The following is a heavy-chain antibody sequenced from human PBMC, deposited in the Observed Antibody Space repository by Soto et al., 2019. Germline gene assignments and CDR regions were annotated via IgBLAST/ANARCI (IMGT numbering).Heavy chain of an antibody. Sequence: EVQLLESGGGLVQPGGSLRLSCAASGFTFSSYAMSWVRQAPGKGLEWVSAISGSGGSTYYADSVKGRFTISRDNSKNPLYLQMNRLRAEDTAVYYCAKGAALAVAGTLGYFDYWGQGPLVTVSS. CDR3: AKGAALAVAGTLGYFDY. J-gene: IGHJ4*02. CDR1: GFTFSSYA. V-gene: IGHV3-23*01. D-gene: IGHD6-19*01. CDR2: ISGSGGST.